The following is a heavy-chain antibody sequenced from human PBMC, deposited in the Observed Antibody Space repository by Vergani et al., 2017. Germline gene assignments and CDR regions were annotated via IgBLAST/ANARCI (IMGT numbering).Heavy chain of an antibody. CDR2: INHSGST. Sequence: QVQLQQWGAGLLKPSETLSLTCAVYGGSFSGYYWSWIRQPPGKGLEWIGEINHSGSTNDNPSLKSRVTISVDTSKNQFSLKLSSVTAADTAVYYCARVEGCGDIVVVPAAAKYNWFDPWGQGTLVTVSS. J-gene: IGHJ5*02. V-gene: IGHV4-34*01. CDR3: ARVEGCGDIVVVPAAAKYNWFDP. CDR1: GGSFSGYY. D-gene: IGHD2-2*01.